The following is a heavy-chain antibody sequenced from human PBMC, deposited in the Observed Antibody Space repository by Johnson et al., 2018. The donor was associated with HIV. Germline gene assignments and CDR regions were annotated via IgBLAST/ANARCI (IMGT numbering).Heavy chain of an antibody. V-gene: IGHV3-30-3*01. Sequence: QVQLVESGGGVVQPGRSLRLSCAASGFTFSSYAMHWVRQAPGKGLEWVAVISYDGSNKYYADSVKGRFTISRVNSKNTLYLQMNSLRAEDTAVYYCARDADEFMITFGGVIAHDAFDICGQGTMVTVSS. J-gene: IGHJ3*02. CDR1: GFTFSSYA. CDR2: ISYDGSNK. D-gene: IGHD3-16*02. CDR3: ARDADEFMITFGGVIAHDAFDI.